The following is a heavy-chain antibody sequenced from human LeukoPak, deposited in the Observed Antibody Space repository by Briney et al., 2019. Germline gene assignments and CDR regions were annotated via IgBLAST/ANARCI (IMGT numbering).Heavy chain of an antibody. CDR3: ASVGSKRSYYDFWSGYSPFDY. CDR2: IYHSGST. CDR1: GYSISSGYY. Sequence: SETLSLTCTVSGYSISSGYYWGWIRQPPGKGLEWIGSIYHSGSTNYNPSLKSRVTISVDTSKNQFSLKLSSVTAADTAVYYCASVGSKRSYYDFWSGYSPFDYWGQGTLVTVSS. D-gene: IGHD3-3*01. J-gene: IGHJ4*02. V-gene: IGHV4-38-2*02.